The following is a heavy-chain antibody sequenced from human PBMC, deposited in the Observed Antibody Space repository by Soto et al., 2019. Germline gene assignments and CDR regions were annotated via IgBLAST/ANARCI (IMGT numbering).Heavy chain of an antibody. D-gene: IGHD5-12*01. J-gene: IGHJ3*02. CDR2: ISSSSSYI. V-gene: IGHV3-21*01. CDR1: GFTFSSDS. Sequence: SGGSLRLSCAASGFTFSSDSMNWVRTAPGKGLEWVSSISSSSSYIYYADSVKGRFTISRDNAKNSLYLQMNSLRAEDTAVYYCARDRFRGYSGYDYVYAFDIWGQGTMVTVSS. CDR3: ARDRFRGYSGYDYVYAFDI.